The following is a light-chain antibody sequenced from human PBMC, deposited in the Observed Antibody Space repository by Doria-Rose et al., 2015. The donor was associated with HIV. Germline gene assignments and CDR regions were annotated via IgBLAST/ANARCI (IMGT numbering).Light chain of an antibody. J-gene: IGKJ1*01. CDR2: EGS. CDR3: HQYGTSWT. V-gene: IGKV3-20*01. Sequence: TQSPGTLSLSPGERATLSCRASQSFSSTYLAWYQQKPGQAPSLLIYEGSTRATGIPDRFSASGSGTDFTLAINRLEPEDCALYYCHQYGTSWTFGQGTKVEI. CDR1: QSFSSTY.